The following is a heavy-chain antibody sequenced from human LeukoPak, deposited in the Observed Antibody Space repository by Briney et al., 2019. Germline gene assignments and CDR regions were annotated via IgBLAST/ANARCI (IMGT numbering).Heavy chain of an antibody. V-gene: IGHV3-64*01. Sequence: PGGSLRLSCAASGFTFSSYAMHWVRQAPGKGLEYVSAISSNGGSTYYANSVKGRFTISRDNSKNTLYLQMGSLRAEDMAVYYCARGYSSSWYSSDPWGQGTLVTVSS. J-gene: IGHJ5*02. CDR2: ISSNGGST. D-gene: IGHD6-13*01. CDR3: ARGYSSSWYSSDP. CDR1: GFTFSSYA.